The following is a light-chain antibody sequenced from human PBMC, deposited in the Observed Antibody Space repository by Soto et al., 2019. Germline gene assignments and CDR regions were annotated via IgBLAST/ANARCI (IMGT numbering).Light chain of an antibody. V-gene: IGLV2-8*01. CDR1: SSDIGNYYY. Sequence: QSALTQPPSASGSPGQSVTISCTGTSSDIGNYYYVSWYQQHPGKAPKLIIFEVNERPSGVPDRFSGSKSGNTASLTVSGLQAEDEADYYCSSYAGSKNYVFGTGTKVTV. CDR3: SSYAGSKNYV. J-gene: IGLJ1*01. CDR2: EVN.